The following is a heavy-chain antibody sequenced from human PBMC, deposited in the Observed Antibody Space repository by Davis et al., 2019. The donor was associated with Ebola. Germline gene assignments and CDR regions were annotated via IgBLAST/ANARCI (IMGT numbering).Heavy chain of an antibody. V-gene: IGHV3-48*03. J-gene: IGHJ6*02. Sequence: GGSLRLSCEASGFTFSDYEMNWVRQAPGKGLEWVSSIGNSGRTIYYADSVKGRFTISRDNAKNSLYLQMNSLRAEDTAVYYCARSNIAARPGYYYGMDVWGQGTTVTVSS. CDR3: ARSNIAARPGYYYGMDV. D-gene: IGHD6-6*01. CDR2: IGNSGRTI. CDR1: GFTFSDYE.